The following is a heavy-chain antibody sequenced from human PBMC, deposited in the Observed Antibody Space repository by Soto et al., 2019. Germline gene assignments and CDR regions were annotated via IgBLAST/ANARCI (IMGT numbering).Heavy chain of an antibody. CDR3: ARQRVGRYGYFDY. V-gene: IGHV4-59*01. Sequence: QVQLQESGPGLVKPSETLSLTCTVSGGSISSYYWSWIRQPPGKGLEWIGYIYYSGSTNYNPSLKSRVTISVDTSKNQFSLKLSSVTAADTAVYYCARQRVGRYGYFDYWGQGTLVTVSS. D-gene: IGHD3-16*02. CDR1: GGSISSYY. CDR2: IYYSGST. J-gene: IGHJ4*02.